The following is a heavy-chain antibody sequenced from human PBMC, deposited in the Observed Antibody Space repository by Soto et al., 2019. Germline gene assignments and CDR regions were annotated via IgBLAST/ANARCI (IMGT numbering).Heavy chain of an antibody. Sequence: PGGSLRLSCAASGFTVSGYAMHWVRQAPSKGQEWEAVISYDGSNKYCADSVQGRCTISRDNSKNPLYLQMNSLRAEDTAVYYCATVGGYWYFDLWGRGTLVTVSS. CDR2: ISYDGSNK. J-gene: IGHJ2*01. V-gene: IGHV3-30*01. CDR1: GFTVSGYA. CDR3: ATVGGYWYFDL.